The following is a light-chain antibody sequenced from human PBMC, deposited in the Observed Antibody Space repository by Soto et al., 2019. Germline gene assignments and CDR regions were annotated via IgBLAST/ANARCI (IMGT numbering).Light chain of an antibody. J-gene: IGKJ1*01. CDR1: QSISSY. V-gene: IGKV1-39*01. CDR3: QQSYSTPRT. CDR2: AAS. Sequence: DIQMTQSPSSLSASVGDRVTITCRASQSISSYLNWYQQKPGKAPKLLIYAASSLQSGVPSRFSGSGSGTDFTLNISSLQPEDFATYYCQQSYSTPRTFGQGTQVEIK.